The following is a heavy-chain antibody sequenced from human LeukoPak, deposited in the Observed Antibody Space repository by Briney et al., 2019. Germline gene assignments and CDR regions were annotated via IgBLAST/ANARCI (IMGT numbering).Heavy chain of an antibody. D-gene: IGHD1-26*01. CDR2: IWYDGSNK. CDR3: ARDLGGSYWGQFDY. Sequence: GRSLRLSCAASGFTFSSYGMHWVRQAPGKGLEWVAVIWYDGSNKYYADSVKGRFTISRDNSKNTLYLQMNSLRAEDTAVYYCARDLGGSYWGQFDYWGQGTLVTVSS. J-gene: IGHJ4*02. V-gene: IGHV3-33*01. CDR1: GFTFSSYG.